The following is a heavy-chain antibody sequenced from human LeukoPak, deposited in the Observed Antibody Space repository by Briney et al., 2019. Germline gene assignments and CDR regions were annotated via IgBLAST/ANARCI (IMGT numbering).Heavy chain of an antibody. CDR3: ARGGGWLDFWSGYPAQGMDV. Sequence: PSETLSLTCTVSGGSISSYYWSWIRQPPGKGLEWIGYIYYSGSTNYNPSLKSRVTISVDTSKNQFSLKLSSVTAADTAVYYCARGGGWLDFWSGYPAQGMDVWGQGTTVTVSS. D-gene: IGHD3-3*01. CDR1: GGSISSYY. CDR2: IYYSGST. J-gene: IGHJ6*02. V-gene: IGHV4-59*01.